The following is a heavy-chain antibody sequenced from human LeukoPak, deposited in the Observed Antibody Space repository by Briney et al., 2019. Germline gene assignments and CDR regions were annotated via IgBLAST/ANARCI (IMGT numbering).Heavy chain of an antibody. CDR3: ARGYDSSGYFSD. Sequence: GASVKVSCKASGYIFSSNAINWVRQAPGQGLEWMGWIDTNTGNPTYAQGFTGQFVFSLDTSVSTAYLQISSLKAEDTAEYFCARGYDSSGYFSDWGQGTLVTVSS. D-gene: IGHD3-22*01. CDR2: IDTNTGNP. V-gene: IGHV7-4-1*02. CDR1: GYIFSSNA. J-gene: IGHJ4*02.